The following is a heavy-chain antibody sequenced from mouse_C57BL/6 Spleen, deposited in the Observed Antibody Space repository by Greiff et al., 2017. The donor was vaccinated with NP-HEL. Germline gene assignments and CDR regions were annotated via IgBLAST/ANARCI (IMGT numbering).Heavy chain of an antibody. CDR2: IRSKSNNYAT. CDR1: GFSFNTYA. Sequence: EVKLVESGGGLVQPKGSLKLSCAASGFSFNTYAMTWVRQAPGKGLEWVARIRSKSNNYATYYADSVKDRFTISRDDSESMLYLQMNNLKTEDTAMYYCVRQEVTKGFAYWGQGTLVTVSA. J-gene: IGHJ3*01. CDR3: VRQEVTKGFAY. D-gene: IGHD2-3*01. V-gene: IGHV10-1*01.